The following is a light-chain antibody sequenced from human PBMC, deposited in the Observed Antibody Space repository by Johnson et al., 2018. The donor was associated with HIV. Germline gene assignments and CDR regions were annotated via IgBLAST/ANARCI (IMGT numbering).Light chain of an antibody. CDR2: DNN. Sequence: QSVLTQPPSVSAAPGQKVTISCSGSSSNIGNNYVSWYQQVPRTAPKLLIYDNNKRPSGTPDRFSGSKSGTSATLGITGLQTGAEADYYCGTWDSSLSAGPYVFGTGTKVTVL. V-gene: IGLV1-51*01. CDR1: SSNIGNNY. J-gene: IGLJ1*01. CDR3: GTWDSSLSAGPYV.